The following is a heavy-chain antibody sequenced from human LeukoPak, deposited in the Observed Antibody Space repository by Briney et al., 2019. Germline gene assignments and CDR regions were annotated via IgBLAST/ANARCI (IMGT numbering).Heavy chain of an antibody. CDR2: ISDSGGRT. CDR3: AKAYGGNSVGLFDY. Sequence: GGSLRLSCAASGFTFRGYSMSWVRQAPGEGLEWVSTISDSGGRTYYADSVKGRFTISRDNSKNTLYLQMNSLRAEDTAVYYCAKAYGGNSVGLFDYWGQGTLVTVSS. V-gene: IGHV3-23*01. CDR1: GFTFRGYS. D-gene: IGHD4-23*01. J-gene: IGHJ4*02.